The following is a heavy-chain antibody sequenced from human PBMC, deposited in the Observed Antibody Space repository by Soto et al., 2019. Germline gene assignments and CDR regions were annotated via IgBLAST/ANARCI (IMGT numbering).Heavy chain of an antibody. CDR2: ISYDGSNK. D-gene: IGHD2-21*02. V-gene: IGHV3-30*18. J-gene: IGHJ3*02. Sequence: VGSLRLSCAASGFTFSSYGMHWVRQAPGKGLEWVAVISYDGSNKYCADSVKGRFTISRDNSKNTLYLQMNSLRAEDTAVYYCAKAMVVVTAISGGGGFDKWGQGTLVTVSS. CDR3: AKAMVVVTAISGGGGFDK. CDR1: GFTFSSYG.